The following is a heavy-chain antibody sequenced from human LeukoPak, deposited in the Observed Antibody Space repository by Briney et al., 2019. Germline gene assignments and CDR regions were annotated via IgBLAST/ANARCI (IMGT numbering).Heavy chain of an antibody. CDR2: INPNSGDT. D-gene: IGHD1-26*01. V-gene: IGHV1-2*02. Sequence: ASVKVSCKASGYTFTGYYMHWVRQAPGQGLEWMGWINPNSGDTNYAQKFQGRVTMTRDTSISTAYMELSRLRSDDTAVYYCARGSLLQWFDPWGQGTLVTVSS. CDR1: GYTFTGYY. CDR3: ARGSLLQWFDP. J-gene: IGHJ5*02.